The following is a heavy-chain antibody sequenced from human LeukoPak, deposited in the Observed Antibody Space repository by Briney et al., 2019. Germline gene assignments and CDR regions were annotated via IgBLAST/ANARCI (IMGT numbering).Heavy chain of an antibody. CDR2: ISSSGSTI. CDR3: ARDPRGYDILTGYYDYYYYYGMDV. D-gene: IGHD3-9*01. J-gene: IGHJ6*04. Sequence: PGGSLRLSCAASGFTFSSYEMNWVRQAPGKGREWASYISSSGSTIYYADSVKGRFTISRDNAKNSLYLQMNSLRAEDTAVYYCARDPRGYDILTGYYDYYYYYGMDVWGKGTTVTVSS. V-gene: IGHV3-48*03. CDR1: GFTFSSYE.